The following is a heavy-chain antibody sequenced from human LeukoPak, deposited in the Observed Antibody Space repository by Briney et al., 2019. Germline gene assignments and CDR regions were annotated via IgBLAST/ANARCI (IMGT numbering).Heavy chain of an antibody. J-gene: IGHJ3*02. CDR1: GGSISSYY. V-gene: IGHV4-59*01. CDR3: ARLRYFDWLPYRGYAFDI. CDR2: IYYSGST. D-gene: IGHD3-9*01. Sequence: SETLSLTCTVSGGSISSYYWSWIRQPPGKGLEWIGYIYYSGSTNYNPSLKSRVTISVDTSKNQFSLKLSSVTAADTAVYYCARLRYFDWLPYRGYAFDIWGQGTMVTVSS.